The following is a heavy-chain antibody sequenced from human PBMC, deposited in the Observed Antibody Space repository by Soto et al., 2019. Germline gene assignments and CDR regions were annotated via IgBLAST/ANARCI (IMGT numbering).Heavy chain of an antibody. V-gene: IGHV1-18*01. CDR3: ATKDDHKDDQPYYYGMDV. J-gene: IGHJ6*02. CDR1: GYTSSSYG. D-gene: IGHD3-16*01. Sequence: QVQLLQSGGEVKTPGASVKVSCKALGYTSSSYGINWVGQAPGQGLEWMGWISVFNGDTKYAQKFQGRVAITKDPGTSTAHMELRSLRSDDAAVYFCATKDDHKDDQPYYYGMDVWGQGTTVAVSS. CDR2: ISVFNGDT.